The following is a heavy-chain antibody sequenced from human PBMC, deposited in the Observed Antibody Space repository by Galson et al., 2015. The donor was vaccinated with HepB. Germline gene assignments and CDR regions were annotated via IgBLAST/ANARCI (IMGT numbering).Heavy chain of an antibody. CDR2: ISAYNGNT. D-gene: IGHD4-17*01. J-gene: IGHJ6*03. Sequence: SVKVSCKASGYTFTSYGISWVRQAPGQGLEWMRWISAYNGNTNYAQKLQGRVTMTTDTSTSTAYMELRSLRSDDTAVYYCARGGARTVTTVYYYYMDIWGKGTTVTVSS. CDR3: ARGGARTVTTVYYYYMDI. CDR1: GYTFTSYG. V-gene: IGHV1-18*04.